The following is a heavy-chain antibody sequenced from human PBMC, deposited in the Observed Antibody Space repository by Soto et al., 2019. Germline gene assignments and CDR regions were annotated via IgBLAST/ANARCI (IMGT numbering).Heavy chain of an antibody. Sequence: GGSLRLSCVASGFTFSSYSMNWVRQAPGKGLEWVSSISSSSSYIYYADSVKGRFTISRDNAKNSLYLQMNSLRAEDTAVYYCARDPVYYYDSSGYHLLPNFDYWAQGPLATFSS. CDR3: ARDPVYYYDSSGYHLLPNFDY. CDR2: ISSSSSYI. J-gene: IGHJ4*02. D-gene: IGHD3-22*01. V-gene: IGHV3-21*01. CDR1: GFTFSSYS.